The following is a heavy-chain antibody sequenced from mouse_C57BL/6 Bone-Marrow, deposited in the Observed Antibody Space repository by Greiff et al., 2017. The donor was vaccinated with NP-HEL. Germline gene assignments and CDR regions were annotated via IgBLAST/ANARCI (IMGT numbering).Heavy chain of an antibody. D-gene: IGHD1-1*01. CDR1: GYTFTDYY. J-gene: IGHJ1*03. V-gene: IGHV1-26*01. CDR2: INPNNGGT. Sequence: VQLQQSGPELVKPGASVKISCTASGYTFTDYYMNWVKQSHGKSLEWIGDINPNNGGTSYNQKFKGKATLTVDKSSSTAYMELRSLTSEDSAVYYCARGYYYGSSYWYFDVWGTGTTVTVAS. CDR3: ARGYYYGSSYWYFDV.